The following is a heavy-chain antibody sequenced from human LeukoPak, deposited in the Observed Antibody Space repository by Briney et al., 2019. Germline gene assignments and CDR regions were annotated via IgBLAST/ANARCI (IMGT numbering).Heavy chain of an antibody. D-gene: IGHD3-10*01. Sequence: GGSLRLSCAASGFTFSSYWMSWVRQAPGKGLEWVANIKQDGSEKYYVDSVKGRFTISRDNAKNSLYLQMNSLRAEDTAVYYCARDYYGSGSYYYYYYVDVWGKGTTVTVSS. CDR2: IKQDGSEK. J-gene: IGHJ6*03. CDR1: GFTFSSYW. CDR3: ARDYYGSGSYYYYYYVDV. V-gene: IGHV3-7*01.